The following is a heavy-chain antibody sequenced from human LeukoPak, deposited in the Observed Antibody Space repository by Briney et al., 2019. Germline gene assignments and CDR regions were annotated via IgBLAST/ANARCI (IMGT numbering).Heavy chain of an antibody. D-gene: IGHD2-2*01. CDR3: VSFYETY. J-gene: IGHJ4*02. Sequence: GGSLRLSCVASGFPFSSNWMHWVRQAPGKGLVWVSRSNEDGSTTNYADSVKGRFTISRDNAKNTVYLQMNNLRAEDTAVYYCVSFYETYWGRGTLVTVSS. V-gene: IGHV3-74*01. CDR1: GFPFSSNW. CDR2: SNEDGSTT.